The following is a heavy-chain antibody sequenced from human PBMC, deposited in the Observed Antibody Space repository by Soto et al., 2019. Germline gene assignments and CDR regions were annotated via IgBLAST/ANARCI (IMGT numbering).Heavy chain of an antibody. CDR1: CGSFSGYY. CDR3: VRALAAVQE. Sequence: SETLSLTCAVYCGSFSGYYWSWIRQPPGKGLEWIGEITRSGSTNYNPSLKSRVTISVDTSKQLFSLSLTSVTAADTAVYFCVRALAAVQEWGQGTLVTVSS. J-gene: IGHJ4*02. D-gene: IGHD6-13*01. V-gene: IGHV4-34*01. CDR2: ITRSGST.